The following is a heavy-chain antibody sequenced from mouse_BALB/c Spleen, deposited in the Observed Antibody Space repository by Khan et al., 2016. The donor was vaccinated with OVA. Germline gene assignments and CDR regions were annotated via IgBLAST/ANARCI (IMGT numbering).Heavy chain of an antibody. CDR2: ISYSGRT. Sequence: VQLKESGPGLVKPSQSLSLTCTVTGYSITSDYAWNWIRQFPGNKLEWMGYISYSGRTSYNPSLKSRISITRDTSKKQLFLQLNSVTTKDTATYYRARSVPITTVVATDFDYWGQGTTLTVSS. D-gene: IGHD1-1*01. J-gene: IGHJ2*01. V-gene: IGHV3-2*02. CDR3: ARSVPITTVVATDFDY. CDR1: GYSITSDYA.